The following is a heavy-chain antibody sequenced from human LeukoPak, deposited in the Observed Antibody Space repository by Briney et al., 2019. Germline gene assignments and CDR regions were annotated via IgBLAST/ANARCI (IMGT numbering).Heavy chain of an antibody. D-gene: IGHD6-19*01. Sequence: GGSLRLSCAASGFTFSTYSMNWVRQAPGKGLEWISYITDDSTSMYYADSVKGRFTISRDNAKNSLYLQMDSLRAEDTAVYYCVARGGWARFDYWGQGTLVTVSS. CDR2: ITDDSTSM. J-gene: IGHJ4*02. CDR3: VARGGWARFDY. V-gene: IGHV3-48*04. CDR1: GFTFSTYS.